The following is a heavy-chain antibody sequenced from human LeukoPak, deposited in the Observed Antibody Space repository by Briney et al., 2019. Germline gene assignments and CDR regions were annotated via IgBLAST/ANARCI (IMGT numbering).Heavy chain of an antibody. CDR1: GGSLSGYY. D-gene: IGHD1-26*01. J-gene: IGHJ5*02. CDR2: INHSGST. V-gene: IGHV4-34*01. CDR3: ARSRIGWFDP. Sequence: SETLFLTCAAYGGSLSGYYWSWIRQPPGKGLEWIGEINHSGSTKYNPSLKSRVTISVDTSKNQFSLKLNSVTAADTAVYYCARSRIGWFDPWGQGTLVTVSS.